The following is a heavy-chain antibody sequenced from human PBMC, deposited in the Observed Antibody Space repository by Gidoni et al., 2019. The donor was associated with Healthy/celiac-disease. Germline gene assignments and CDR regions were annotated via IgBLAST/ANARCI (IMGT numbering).Heavy chain of an antibody. CDR3: ARGRGVLRYFDWMTPDAFDI. D-gene: IGHD3-9*01. J-gene: IGHJ3*02. V-gene: IGHV1-46*01. CDR1: GYTFTSYY. Sequence: QVQLVQSGAEVKKPGASVKVSCKASGYTFTSYYMHWVRQAPGQGLEWMGIINPSGGSTSYAQKFQGRVTMTRDTSTSTVYMELSSLRSEDTAVYYCARGRGVLRYFDWMTPDAFDIWGQGTMVTVSS. CDR2: INPSGGST.